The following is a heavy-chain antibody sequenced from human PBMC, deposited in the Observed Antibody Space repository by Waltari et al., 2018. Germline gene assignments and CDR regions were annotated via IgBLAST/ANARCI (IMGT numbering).Heavy chain of an antibody. Sequence: QVQLVQSGAEVKKPGASVKVSCKASGYTFTSYDITWGRQATVQGLEWMGWMSPNSGNTGYAQKFQGRVTITRNTSISTAYMELSSLRSEDTAVYYCARPNYHDAFDIWGQGTMVTVSS. D-gene: IGHD2-8*01. V-gene: IGHV1-8*03. CDR3: ARPNYHDAFDI. CDR2: MSPNSGNT. CDR1: GYTFTSYD. J-gene: IGHJ3*02.